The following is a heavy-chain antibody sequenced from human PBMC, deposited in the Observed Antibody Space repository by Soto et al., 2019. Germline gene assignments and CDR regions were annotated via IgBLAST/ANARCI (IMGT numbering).Heavy chain of an antibody. CDR1: GYTFTGYY. CDR2: INPNSGGT. V-gene: IGHV1-2*04. D-gene: IGHD3-22*01. J-gene: IGHJ4*02. CDR3: ARAKPYYYDSSGYSL. Sequence: QVQLVQSGAEVKKPGASVKVSCKASGYTFTGYYMHWVRQAPGQGLEWMGWINPNSGGTNYAQKFQGWVTMTRDTSISTAYMELGRLRSDDTAVYYCARAKPYYYDSSGYSLWGQGTLVTVSS.